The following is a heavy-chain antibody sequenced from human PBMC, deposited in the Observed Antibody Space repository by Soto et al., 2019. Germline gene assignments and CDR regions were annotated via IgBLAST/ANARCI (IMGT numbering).Heavy chain of an antibody. J-gene: IGHJ5*02. CDR2: INHSGST. V-gene: IGHV4-34*01. CDR1: GGSFSGYY. D-gene: IGHD2-15*01. CDR3: ARWGDCSGGSCYRGWFDP. Sequence: SETLSLTCAVYGGSFSGYYWSWIRQPPGKELEWIGEINHSGSTNYNPSLKSRVTISVDTSKNQFSLKLSSVTAADTAVYYCARWGDCSGGSCYRGWFDPWGQGTLVTVSS.